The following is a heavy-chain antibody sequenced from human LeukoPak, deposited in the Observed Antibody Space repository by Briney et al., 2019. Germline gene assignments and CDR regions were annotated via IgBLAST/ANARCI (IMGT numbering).Heavy chain of an antibody. CDR2: IIPNSGGT. Sequence: GASVKVSCKASGYTFTGYYIHWVRQAPGQGLERLGWIIPNSGGTNYAQKFQGRVTMTRDTSISTAFMELSRLTSDDTAVYYCARGRFNYFDSNGHDAFDIWGQGTMVTVSS. CDR1: GYTFTGYY. CDR3: ARGRFNYFDSNGHDAFDI. V-gene: IGHV1-2*02. J-gene: IGHJ3*02. D-gene: IGHD3-22*01.